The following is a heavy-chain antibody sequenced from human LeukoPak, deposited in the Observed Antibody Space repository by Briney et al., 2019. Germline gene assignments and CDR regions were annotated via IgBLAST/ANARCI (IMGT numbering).Heavy chain of an antibody. Sequence: SETLSLTCAVYGGSFSGYYWSWIRQPPGKGLEWIGEINHSGSTNYNPFLKSRVTISVDTSKNQFSLKLSSVTAADTAVYYCARGLSGTGSDYWGQGTLVTVSS. V-gene: IGHV4-34*01. CDR2: INHSGST. CDR1: GGSFSGYY. CDR3: ARGLSGTGSDY. J-gene: IGHJ4*02. D-gene: IGHD6-19*01.